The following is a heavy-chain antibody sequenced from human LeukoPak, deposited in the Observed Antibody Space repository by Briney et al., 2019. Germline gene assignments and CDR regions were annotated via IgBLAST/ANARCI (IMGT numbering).Heavy chain of an antibody. J-gene: IGHJ6*03. Sequence: GGSLRLSCAASGFTFSSYAMSWVRQAPGKGLEWVSAISGSGGSTYYADSVKGRFTISRDNSKNTLYLQMNSLRAEDTAVYYCAKGTSGQLLFHYYYYMDVWGKGTTVTVSS. V-gene: IGHV3-23*01. D-gene: IGHD2-2*01. CDR3: AKGTSGQLLFHYYYYMDV. CDR2: ISGSGGST. CDR1: GFTFSSYA.